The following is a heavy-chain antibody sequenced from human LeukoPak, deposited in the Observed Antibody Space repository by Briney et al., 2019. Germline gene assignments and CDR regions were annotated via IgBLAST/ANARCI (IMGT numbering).Heavy chain of an antibody. CDR2: FDPEDGET. CDR3: ATASPSGSYGGYFDY. CDR1: GYTLTELS. Sequence: ASVKVSCKVSGYTLTELSMHWVRQAPGKGLEWMGGFDPEDGETIYAQKFQGRVTMTEDTSTDTAYMELSSLRSEDTAVYYCATASPSGSYGGYFDYWGQGTLVTVSS. V-gene: IGHV1-24*01. D-gene: IGHD1-26*01. J-gene: IGHJ4*02.